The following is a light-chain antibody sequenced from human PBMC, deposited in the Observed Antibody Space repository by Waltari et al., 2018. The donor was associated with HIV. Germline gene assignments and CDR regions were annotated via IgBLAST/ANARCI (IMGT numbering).Light chain of an antibody. J-gene: IGLJ2*01. V-gene: IGLV6-57*01. Sequence: NFILTQPHSVSESPGKTVTIPCTRSSGSIATNYVQWYQLRPGTSPTAVISADNQRPSGVPLRFSGSIGSSSTSASLPISGLKTEDEADYCCQSYDKTDVVFGGGTKLTVL. CDR1: SGSIATNY. CDR2: ADN. CDR3: QSYDKTDVV.